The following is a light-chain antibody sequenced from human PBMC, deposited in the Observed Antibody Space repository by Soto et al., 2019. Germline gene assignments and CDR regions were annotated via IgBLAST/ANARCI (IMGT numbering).Light chain of an antibody. CDR3: SSFRSTTTL. CDR1: SSDIGGYNY. J-gene: IGLJ2*01. V-gene: IGLV2-14*01. CDR2: EVS. Sequence: QSVLTQPASVSGSPGQSITISCTGTSSDIGGYNYVSWYQQHPGKAPKLMIYEVSNRPSGVSNRFSGSKSGNTASLTISGLQAEDEADYYCSSFRSTTTLFGGETQLTVL.